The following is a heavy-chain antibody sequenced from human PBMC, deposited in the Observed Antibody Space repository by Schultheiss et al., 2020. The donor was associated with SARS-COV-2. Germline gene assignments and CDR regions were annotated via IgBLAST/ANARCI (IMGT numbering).Heavy chain of an antibody. Sequence: SQTLSLTCTVSGGSISSGGYYWSWIRQHPGKGLEWIGYIYYSGSTNYNPSLKSRVTISVDTSKNQFSLKLSSVTAADTAVYYCARHGSSYSSGWSHPYNWFDPWGQGTLVTVSS. CDR2: IYYSGST. J-gene: IGHJ5*02. CDR1: GGSISSGGYY. D-gene: IGHD6-19*01. CDR3: ARHGSSYSSGWSHPYNWFDP. V-gene: IGHV4-31*03.